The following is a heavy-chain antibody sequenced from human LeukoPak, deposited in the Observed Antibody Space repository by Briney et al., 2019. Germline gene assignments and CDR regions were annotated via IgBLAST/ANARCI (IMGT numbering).Heavy chain of an antibody. Sequence: GGSLRLSCAASGFTFSSYSMNWVRQAPGKGLEWVSSISSSSSYIHYADSVKGRFTISRDNAKNSLYLQMNSLRAEDTAVYYCARDRCSSTSCYEFYYGMDVWGQGTTVTVSS. J-gene: IGHJ6*02. CDR3: ARDRCSSTSCYEFYYGMDV. V-gene: IGHV3-21*01. CDR1: GFTFSSYS. CDR2: ISSSSSYI. D-gene: IGHD2-2*01.